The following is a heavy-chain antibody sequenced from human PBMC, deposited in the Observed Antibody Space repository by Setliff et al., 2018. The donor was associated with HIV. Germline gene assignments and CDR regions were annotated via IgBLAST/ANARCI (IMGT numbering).Heavy chain of an antibody. CDR1: GGSISTYY. V-gene: IGHV4-4*09. Sequence: SETLSLTCTVSGGSISTYYWSWIRQPPGKGPEWIGYIYTSGSTNYNPSLKTRVTISIDTSKKQVSLKLSSVTAADTAVYYCARHANYDFWSGYWGYYFDYWGQGTLVTVSS. CDR2: IYTSGST. D-gene: IGHD3-3*01. J-gene: IGHJ4*02. CDR3: ARHANYDFWSGYWGYYFDY.